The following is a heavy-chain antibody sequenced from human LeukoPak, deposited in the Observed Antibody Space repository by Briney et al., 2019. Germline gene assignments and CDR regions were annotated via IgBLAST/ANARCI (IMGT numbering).Heavy chain of an antibody. Sequence: SETLSLTCTVSGGSVSTTNFYWGWIRQPPGKGLEWIGTISYSGSTYYNPSLKSRVTISVDTSKNQFSLKLSSVTAPDTAVYSCARQGGYNYGFNYWGQGTLVTVSS. V-gene: IGHV4-39*01. CDR1: GGSVSTTNFY. D-gene: IGHD5-18*01. CDR3: ARQGGYNYGFNY. J-gene: IGHJ4*02. CDR2: ISYSGST.